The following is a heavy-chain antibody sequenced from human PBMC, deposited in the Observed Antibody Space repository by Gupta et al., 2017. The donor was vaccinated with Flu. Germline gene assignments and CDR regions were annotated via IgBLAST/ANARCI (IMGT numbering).Heavy chain of an antibody. V-gene: IGHV1-69*01. D-gene: IGHD2-21*02. Sequence: QVQLVQSGAEVKKPGSSVKVSCKASGGTFSSYAISWVRQAPGQGLEWMGGIIPIFGTANYAQKFQGRVTITADESTSTAYMELSSLRSEDTAVYYCARELQVVVTAMDYYYYGMDVWGQGTTVTVSS. CDR3: ARELQVVVTAMDYYYYGMDV. CDR2: IIPIFGTA. CDR1: GGTFSSYA. J-gene: IGHJ6*02.